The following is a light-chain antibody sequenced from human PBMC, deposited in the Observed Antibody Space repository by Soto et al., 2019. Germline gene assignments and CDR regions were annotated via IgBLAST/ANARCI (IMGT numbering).Light chain of an antibody. CDR3: QQYGNSPLT. CDR1: QSVRSSY. Sequence: EIVLTQSPGTLSLSPGERATLSCRASQSVRSSYFAWYQQKPGQAPRLLIFGASTRAPGIPDSFSGSGSGTDFPLTISKLEPEDFALFYCQQYGNSPLTFGGGTKVEIK. CDR2: GAS. J-gene: IGKJ4*01. V-gene: IGKV3-20*01.